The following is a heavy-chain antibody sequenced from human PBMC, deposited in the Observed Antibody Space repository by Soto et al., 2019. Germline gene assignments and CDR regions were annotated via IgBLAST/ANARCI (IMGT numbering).Heavy chain of an antibody. Sequence: PGGSLRLSCAASGFSFTGYVMSWVRQAPGKGLEWVSSISSSSSYIYYADSVKGRFTISRNNAKNSLYLQMNSLRAEDTAVYYCARTWRELSFANDAFDIWGQGTMVTVSS. J-gene: IGHJ3*02. CDR1: GFSFTGYV. CDR3: ARTWRELSFANDAFDI. V-gene: IGHV3-21*01. CDR2: ISSSSSYI. D-gene: IGHD3-16*02.